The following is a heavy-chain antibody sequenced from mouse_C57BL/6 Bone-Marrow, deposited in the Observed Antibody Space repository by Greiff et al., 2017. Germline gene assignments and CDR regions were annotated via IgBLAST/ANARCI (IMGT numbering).Heavy chain of an antibody. Sequence: QVQLQQPGAELVKPGASVKLSCKASGYTFTSYWMHWVKQRPGQGLEWIGMIHPNSGSTNYNEKFKSKATLTVDKSSSTAYMQLSSLTSEDSAVXYCARRYGHYAMDYWGQGTSVTVSS. V-gene: IGHV1-64*01. J-gene: IGHJ4*01. CDR2: IHPNSGST. CDR1: GYTFTSYW. CDR3: ARRYGHYAMDY. D-gene: IGHD1-2*01.